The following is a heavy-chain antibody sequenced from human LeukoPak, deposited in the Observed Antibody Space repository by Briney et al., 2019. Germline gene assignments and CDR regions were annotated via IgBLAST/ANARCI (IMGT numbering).Heavy chain of an antibody. V-gene: IGHV4-61*02. CDR2: IYTSGST. CDR3: ATVGVRYSYGGDY. D-gene: IGHD5-18*01. Sequence: SETLSLTCTVSGGSISSGSYYWSWIRQPAGKGLEWIGRIYTSGSTNYNPSLKSRVTISVDTSKNQFSLKLSSVTAADTAVYYCATVGVRYSYGGDYWGQGTLVTVSS. CDR1: GGSISSGSYY. J-gene: IGHJ4*02.